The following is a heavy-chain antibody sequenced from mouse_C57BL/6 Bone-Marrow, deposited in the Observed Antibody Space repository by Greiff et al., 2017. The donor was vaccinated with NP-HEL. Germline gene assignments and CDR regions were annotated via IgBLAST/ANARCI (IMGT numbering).Heavy chain of an antibody. D-gene: IGHD1-1*01. Sequence: VQLQQSGAGLVKPGASVKLSCTASGFNIKDYYMHWVRQRPEQGLEWIGRIDPEDGETKYAPKFQGKATITADTSSNTPYLQLSSLTSEDTAVYYCARGITTVPVDYWGQGTTLTVSS. CDR1: GFNIKDYY. CDR3: ARGITTVPVDY. J-gene: IGHJ2*01. CDR2: IDPEDGET. V-gene: IGHV14-2*01.